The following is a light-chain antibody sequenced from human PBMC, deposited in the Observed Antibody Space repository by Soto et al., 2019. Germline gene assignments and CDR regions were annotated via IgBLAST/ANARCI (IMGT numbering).Light chain of an antibody. J-gene: IGLJ2*01. CDR1: SSNIGSNT. V-gene: IGLV1-44*01. CDR2: SNN. Sequence: QSVLTQPPSASGTPGQRVTISCSGSSSNIGSNTVNWYRQLPGTAPKLLIYSNNQRPSGVPDRFSGSKSGTSASLAISGLQSEDEADYYCAPWDDSLSGVVFGGGTKLTVL. CDR3: APWDDSLSGVV.